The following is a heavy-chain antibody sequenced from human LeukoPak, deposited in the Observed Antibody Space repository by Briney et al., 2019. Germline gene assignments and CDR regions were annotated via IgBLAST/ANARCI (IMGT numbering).Heavy chain of an antibody. CDR1: GYTFTSYY. D-gene: IGHD3-16*02. CDR3: ARDSHIVEGGGFDL. Sequence: ASVKVSCKASGYTFTSYYMHWVRQAPGQGLEWMGIINPSGGSTSYAQKFQSRVTMTTDTSTNTAYMELRTLRSDDTAVYYCARDSHIVEGGGFDLWGQGTLVTVSS. CDR2: INPSGGST. V-gene: IGHV1-46*01. J-gene: IGHJ4*02.